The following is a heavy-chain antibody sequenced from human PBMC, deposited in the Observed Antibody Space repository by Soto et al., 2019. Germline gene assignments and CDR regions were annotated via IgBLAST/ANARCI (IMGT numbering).Heavy chain of an antibody. Sequence: QVQLVESGGGVVQPGRSLRLSCAASGFTFNNYGIHWVRQAPGKGLEWVAVISYDGSNKYYADSVKGRFTISRDNSKNTLYLQMNSLRAEDTAVYYCAKDGSGCSGGSCYPYYYYYGMDVW. D-gene: IGHD2-15*01. V-gene: IGHV3-30*18. CDR3: AKDGSGCSGGSCYPYYYYYGMDV. CDR2: ISYDGSNK. CDR1: GFTFNNYG. J-gene: IGHJ6*01.